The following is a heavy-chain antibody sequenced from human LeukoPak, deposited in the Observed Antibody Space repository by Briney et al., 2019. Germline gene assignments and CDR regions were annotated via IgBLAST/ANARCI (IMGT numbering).Heavy chain of an antibody. V-gene: IGHV4-4*09. D-gene: IGHD2-15*01. CDR2: IYTSGST. Sequence: PSETLSLTCTVSGGSISSYYWSWIRQPPGKGLEWIGYIYTSGSTIYNPSLKSRVTISVDTSKNQFSLKLSSVTAADTAVYYCAATGNAFDIWGQGTMVTVSS. CDR3: AATGNAFDI. J-gene: IGHJ3*02. CDR1: GGSISSYY.